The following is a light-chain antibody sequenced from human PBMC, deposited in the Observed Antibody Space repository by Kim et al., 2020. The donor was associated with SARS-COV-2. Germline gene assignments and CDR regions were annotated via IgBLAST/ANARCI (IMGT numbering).Light chain of an antibody. Sequence: LSPGERATLSCRAGKGISNFLAWYKHKPGQSPRLLIYDTSNRATGIPARFSGSGSGTDFTLAISSLEPEDFAVYYCQQRWDWPLTFGGGTKVDIK. CDR1: KGISNF. J-gene: IGKJ4*01. V-gene: IGKV3-11*01. CDR2: DTS. CDR3: QQRWDWPLT.